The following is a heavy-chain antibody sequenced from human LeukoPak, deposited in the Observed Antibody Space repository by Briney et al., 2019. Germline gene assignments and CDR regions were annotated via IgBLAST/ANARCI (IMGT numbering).Heavy chain of an antibody. J-gene: IGHJ4*02. CDR1: GYNFNTYG. CDR2: ISSSTGNT. D-gene: IGHD2-2*01. V-gene: IGHV1-18*01. Sequence: ASVKVSCKASGYNFNTYGISWVRLAPGQGLEWMGWISSSTGNTKYARKLQDRVTMTTDTSTSTAYLYLRNLRSDDTAVYYCVRLPLGYCSSTSCLDWGQGTLVTVSS. CDR3: VRLPLGYCSSTSCLD.